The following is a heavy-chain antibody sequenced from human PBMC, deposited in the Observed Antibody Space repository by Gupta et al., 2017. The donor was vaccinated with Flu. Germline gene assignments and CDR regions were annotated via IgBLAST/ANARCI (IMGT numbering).Heavy chain of an antibody. Sequence: QLQLVQSGPEVKKPGASVKVSCKASGYPFTSLGMSWVRQAPGQGLEWMGWISGYNGHTTYAPKCQGRVTLTTDTSTSTAYLELRGLRPDDTAVFYCTRDPGSQLPHSYNMDVWGQGASVSVS. CDR3: TRDPGSQLPHSYNMDV. V-gene: IGHV1-18*01. CDR2: ISGYNGHT. D-gene: IGHD1-1*01. CDR1: GYPFTSLG. J-gene: IGHJ6*02.